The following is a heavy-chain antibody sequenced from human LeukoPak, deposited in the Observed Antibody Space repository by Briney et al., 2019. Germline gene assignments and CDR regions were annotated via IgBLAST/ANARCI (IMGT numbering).Heavy chain of an antibody. V-gene: IGHV3-23*01. CDR3: AKDDAWGRYQD. CDR1: GFTFDDYA. D-gene: IGHD3-16*01. J-gene: IGHJ1*01. CDR2: IRGNGVTT. Sequence: GGSLRLSCAASGFTFDDYAMHWVRQAPGKGLEWVSGIRGNGVTTYYADSVKGRFTISRDNSKNTLYLQMSSLGAEDTAVYFCAKDDAWGRYQDWGQGTLVTVSS.